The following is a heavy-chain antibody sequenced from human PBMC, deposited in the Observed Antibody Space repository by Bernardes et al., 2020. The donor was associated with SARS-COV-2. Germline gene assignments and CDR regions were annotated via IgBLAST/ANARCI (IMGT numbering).Heavy chain of an antibody. V-gene: IGHV3-30*03. Sequence: GSLRLSCAASGITFSSRGMHWVRQAPGKGLEWVAFIFNDGSNTKYANSVRGRFTISRDNSKNMMYLQMNSLRAEDTAVYYCASAIQEYFYGMNDWGQGTTVTVS. CDR3: ASAIQEYFYGMND. J-gene: IGHJ6*02. CDR2: IFNDGSNT. D-gene: IGHD5-18*01. CDR1: GITFSSRG.